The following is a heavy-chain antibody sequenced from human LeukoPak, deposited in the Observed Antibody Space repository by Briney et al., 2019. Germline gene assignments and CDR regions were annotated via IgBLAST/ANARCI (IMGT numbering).Heavy chain of an antibody. J-gene: IGHJ3*01. CDR2: IYRSGSA. Sequence: SETLSLTCAVSGYSINTGYYWGWIRQPPGKGLERIGSIYRSGSAYYNPPLESRVTVSVDTSKNQFSLRLTSVTAADTAVYFCARHYPQPGAFDVWGQGTLVTVSS. D-gene: IGHD3-10*01. V-gene: IGHV4-38-2*01. CDR3: ARHYPQPGAFDV. CDR1: GYSINTGYY.